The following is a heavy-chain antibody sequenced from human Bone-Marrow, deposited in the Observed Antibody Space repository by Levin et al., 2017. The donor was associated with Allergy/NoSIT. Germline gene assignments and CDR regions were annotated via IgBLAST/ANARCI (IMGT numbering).Heavy chain of an antibody. J-gene: IGHJ5*02. CDR3: ARVGCSSTSCYVGNWFDP. V-gene: IGHV1-18*01. CDR1: GYTFNSYA. CDR2: INTYNGNT. Sequence: ASVKVSCKASGYTFNSYALSWVRQAPGQGLEWLAWINTYNGNTNYAQKVQGRVTLTTDTSTNTAYMELRSLRADDTAVYYCARVGCSSTSCYVGNWFDPWGQGTLVTVSS. D-gene: IGHD2-2*01.